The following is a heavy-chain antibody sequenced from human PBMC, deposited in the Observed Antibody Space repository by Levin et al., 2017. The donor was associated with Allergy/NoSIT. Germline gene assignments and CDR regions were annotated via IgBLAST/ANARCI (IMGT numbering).Heavy chain of an antibody. J-gene: IGHJ3*02. CDR1: GVAFSSYS. CDR2: ISSSSSSI. Sequence: PGGSLRLSCVASGVAFSSYSMNWVRQAPGKGLEWISYISSSSSSIDYADSVKGRFTISRDNAKNSLFLQMNSLRDEDTAVYFCAGMKSNILQAFGIWGQGTMVTVSS. CDR3: AGMKSNILQAFGI. V-gene: IGHV3-48*02. D-gene: IGHD2/OR15-2a*01.